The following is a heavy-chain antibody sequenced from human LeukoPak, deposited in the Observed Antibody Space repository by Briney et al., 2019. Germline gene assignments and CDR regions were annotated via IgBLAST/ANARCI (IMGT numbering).Heavy chain of an antibody. CDR1: GFTFSSYA. CDR3: AKSTDVVVITPLDY. V-gene: IGHV3-23*01. Sequence: GGSLRLSCAASGFTFSSYAMSWVRQAPGKGLEWVSDLSGSGGSTYYADSVKGRFTISRDNSKNTLYQQMNSLRAEDTAVYYCAKSTDVVVITPLDYWGQGTLVTVSS. CDR2: LSGSGGST. D-gene: IGHD3-22*01. J-gene: IGHJ4*02.